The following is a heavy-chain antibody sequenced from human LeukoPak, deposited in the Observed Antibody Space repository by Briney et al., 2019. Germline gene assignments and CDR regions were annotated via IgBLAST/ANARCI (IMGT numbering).Heavy chain of an antibody. CDR3: ARETDTVGLDY. Sequence: SETLSLTCTVSGGSISTYYWSWIRQPPGKGLEWIGYIYYSGSTNYNPSLKSRVTISVDTSKNQFSPKLSSVTAADTAVYYCARETDTVGLDYWGQGTLVTVSS. CDR1: GGSISTYY. J-gene: IGHJ4*02. V-gene: IGHV4-59*01. D-gene: IGHD4-17*01. CDR2: IYYSGST.